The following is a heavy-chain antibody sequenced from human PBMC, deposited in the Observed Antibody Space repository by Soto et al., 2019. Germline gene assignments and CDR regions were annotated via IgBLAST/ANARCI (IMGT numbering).Heavy chain of an antibody. Sequence: ASVKVSCKASGYSFTDYHIHWVRQAPGQRLAWMGWINAGNGNTKYSQKFQGRVTITRDTSASTAYMELSSLRSEDTAVYYCARVGAAAGPYYFDYWGQGTLVTVSS. CDR1: GYSFTDYH. J-gene: IGHJ4*02. V-gene: IGHV1-3*01. D-gene: IGHD6-13*01. CDR3: ARVGAAAGPYYFDY. CDR2: INAGNGNT.